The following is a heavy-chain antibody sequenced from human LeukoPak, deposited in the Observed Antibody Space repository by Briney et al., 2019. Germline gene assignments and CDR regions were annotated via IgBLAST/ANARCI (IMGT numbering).Heavy chain of an antibody. Sequence: SETLSLTCTVSGGSISSYYWSWIRQPPGKGLEWIGYIYYSGSTNYNPSLKSRVTISVDTSKNQFSLKLSSVTAADTAVYYCARAGTYYYGSGSPSDAFGIWGQGTMVTVSS. CDR3: ARAGTYYYGSGSPSDAFGI. J-gene: IGHJ3*02. CDR2: IYYSGST. CDR1: GGSISSYY. D-gene: IGHD3-10*01. V-gene: IGHV4-59*01.